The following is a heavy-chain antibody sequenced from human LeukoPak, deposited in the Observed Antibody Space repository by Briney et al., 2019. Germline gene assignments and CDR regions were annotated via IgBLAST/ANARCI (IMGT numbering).Heavy chain of an antibody. J-gene: IGHJ4*02. D-gene: IGHD3-22*01. CDR1: GYTFTTYY. CDR2: MNPSGGST. CDR3: ASSRYYDSSGYYPDDY. Sequence: ASVKVSCKASGYTFTTYYMHWVRQAPGQGLEWMGIMNPSGGSTSYAQKFQGRVTMTRDTSTSTVYMELSSLRSEDTAVYYCASSRYYDSSGYYPDDYWGQGTLVTVSS. V-gene: IGHV1-46*01.